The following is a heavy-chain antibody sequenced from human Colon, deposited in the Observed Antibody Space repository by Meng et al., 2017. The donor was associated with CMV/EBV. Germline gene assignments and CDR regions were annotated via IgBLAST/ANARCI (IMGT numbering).Heavy chain of an antibody. Sequence: SETLSLTCAVYGGSFSGYYWSWIRQAPGGGLEWIGEINHGGSTTYNPFLKSRVTLSVDTSKNQFSLSLRSMTPADTGVYSCARDGKPSWSYFNGMDVWGQGTTVTVSS. CDR2: INHGGST. V-gene: IGHV4-34*01. J-gene: IGHJ6*02. D-gene: IGHD2-21*01. CDR1: GGSFSGYY. CDR3: ARDGKPSWSYFNGMDV.